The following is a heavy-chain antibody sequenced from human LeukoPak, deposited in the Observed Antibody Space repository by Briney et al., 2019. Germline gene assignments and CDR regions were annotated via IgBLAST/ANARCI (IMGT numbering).Heavy chain of an antibody. CDR3: ARDMIVVVPAAMPVRGFDP. Sequence: ASVKVSCKASGYTFTSHYMHWVRQAPEQGLEWMGIINPSGGSTSYAQKFQGRVTMTRDTSISTAYMELSRLRSDDTAVYYCARDMIVVVPAAMPVRGFDPWGQGTLVTVSS. CDR1: GYTFTSHY. D-gene: IGHD2-2*01. CDR2: INPSGGST. V-gene: IGHV1-46*01. J-gene: IGHJ5*02.